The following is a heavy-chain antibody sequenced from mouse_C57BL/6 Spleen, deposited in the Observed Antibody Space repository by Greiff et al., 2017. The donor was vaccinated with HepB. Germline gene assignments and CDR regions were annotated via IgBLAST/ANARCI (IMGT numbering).Heavy chain of an antibody. Sequence: EVQLQQSGAELVRPGASVKLSCTASGFNIKDDYMHWVKQRPEQGLEWIGWIDPENGDTEYASKFQGKATITADTSSNTAYLQLSSLTSEDTAVYYCTTGVITTVVSLYYFDYWGQGTTLTVSS. J-gene: IGHJ2*01. V-gene: IGHV14-4*01. CDR1: GFNIKDDY. D-gene: IGHD1-1*01. CDR3: TTGVITTVVSLYYFDY. CDR2: IDPENGDT.